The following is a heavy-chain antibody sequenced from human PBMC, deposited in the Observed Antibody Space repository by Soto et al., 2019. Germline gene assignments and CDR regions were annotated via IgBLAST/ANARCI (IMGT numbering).Heavy chain of an antibody. CDR2: ISGYNGNT. V-gene: IGHV1-18*04. J-gene: IGHJ4*02. Sequence: ASVKVSCKASGYTFTSYAISWVRQAPGQGLEWMGWISGYNGNTNSAQKLQGRVTISRDNSKNTLYLQMNSLRAEDTAVYYCAKLYPAGTETYLGGFDYWGQGALVTVSS. CDR3: AKLYPAGTETYLGGFDY. D-gene: IGHD7-27*01. CDR1: GYTFTSYA.